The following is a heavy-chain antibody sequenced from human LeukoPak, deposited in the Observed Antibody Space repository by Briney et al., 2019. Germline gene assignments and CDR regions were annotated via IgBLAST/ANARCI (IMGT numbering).Heavy chain of an antibody. CDR3: ARGGRVDYYDSSAPNGGYFDY. D-gene: IGHD3-22*01. CDR2: IYYSGST. Sequence: SETLSLTCTVSGGSISSSSYYWGWIRQPPGKGLEWIGSIYYSGSTYYNPSLKSRVTISVDTSKNQFSLKLSSVAAADTAVYYCARGGRVDYYDSSAPNGGYFDYWGQGTLVTVSS. J-gene: IGHJ4*02. V-gene: IGHV4-39*07. CDR1: GGSISSSSYY.